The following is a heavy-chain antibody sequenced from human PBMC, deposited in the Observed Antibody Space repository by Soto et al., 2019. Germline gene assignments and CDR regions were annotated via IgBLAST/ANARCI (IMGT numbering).Heavy chain of an antibody. V-gene: IGHV4-39*01. Sequence: SETLSLTCTVSGGSISSTSYYWGWLRQPPGKGLEWIGIIYYSGSTYYNPSLKSRVPISVDTSKNQFSLKLSSVAAADTAVYYCARHTSYTSGWCDYWGRGTLVTVSS. D-gene: IGHD6-19*01. J-gene: IGHJ4*02. CDR2: IYYSGST. CDR1: GGSISSTSYY. CDR3: ARHTSYTSGWCDY.